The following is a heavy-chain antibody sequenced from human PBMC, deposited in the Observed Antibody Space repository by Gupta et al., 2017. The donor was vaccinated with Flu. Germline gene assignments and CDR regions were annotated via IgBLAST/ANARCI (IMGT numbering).Heavy chain of an antibody. J-gene: IGHJ6*02. D-gene: IGHD1-1*01. Sequence: EVHLGESGGGSGQPGGSLRLSCAASGFPFSSDRMNWVRQAPGKGLEWVSYITSSGSTTYYADSVRGRFTISRDNAKSSLYLQMNSLRPEDTAVYYCAKDLATTTAYYYYGMGVWGQGTTVTVSS. CDR2: ITSSGSTT. V-gene: IGHV3-48*01. CDR3: AKDLATTTAYYYYGMGV. CDR1: GFPFSSDR.